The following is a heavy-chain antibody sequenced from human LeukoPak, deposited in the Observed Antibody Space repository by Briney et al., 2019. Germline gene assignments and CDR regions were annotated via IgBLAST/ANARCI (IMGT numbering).Heavy chain of an antibody. D-gene: IGHD2-15*01. CDR3: ARDRDIVVVSGMDV. Sequence: PGRSLRLSCAASGFTFSSYAMHWVRQAPGKGLEWVAVISYDGSNKYYADSVKGRFTISRDNSKNTLYLQMNSLRAEDTAVHYCARDRDIVVVSGMDVWGQGTTVTVSS. CDR1: GFTFSSYA. V-gene: IGHV3-30-3*01. CDR2: ISYDGSNK. J-gene: IGHJ6*02.